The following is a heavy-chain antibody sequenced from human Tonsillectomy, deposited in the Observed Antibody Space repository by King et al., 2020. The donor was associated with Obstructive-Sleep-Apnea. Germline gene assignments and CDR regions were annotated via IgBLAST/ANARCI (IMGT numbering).Heavy chain of an antibody. CDR3: ASSSYYYDSSGYLFDY. J-gene: IGHJ4*02. V-gene: IGHV3-21*01. D-gene: IGHD3-22*01. CDR2: IITSSSYI. CDR1: GFTFSSYS. Sequence: DVQQVESGGGLVKPGGSLRLSCAASGFTFSSYSMNWVRQAPGKGLEWVSSIITSSSYIYYADSLKGRFTISRDNAKNSLYLQMNSLRAEDTAVYYCASSSYYYDSSGYLFDYWGQGTLVTVSS.